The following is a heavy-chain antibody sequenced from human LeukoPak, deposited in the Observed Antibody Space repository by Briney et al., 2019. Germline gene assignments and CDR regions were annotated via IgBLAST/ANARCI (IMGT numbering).Heavy chain of an antibody. V-gene: IGHV1-69*04. D-gene: IGHD3-22*01. J-gene: IGHJ4*02. Sequence: SVKVSCKTSGGTFSSYAISWVRQAPGQGLEWMGRIIPIFGIANYAQKFQGRVTITADKSTSTAYMELSSLRSEDTAVYYCATSRPYYCDSSGHFDYWGQGTLVTVSS. CDR2: IIPIFGIA. CDR3: ATSRPYYCDSSGHFDY. CDR1: GGTFSSYA.